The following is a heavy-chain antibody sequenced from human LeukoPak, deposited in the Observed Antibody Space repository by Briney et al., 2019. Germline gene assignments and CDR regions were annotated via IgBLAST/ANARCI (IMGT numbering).Heavy chain of an antibody. V-gene: IGHV3-33*01. Sequence: GGSLKLSCAASGFTFSSYGMHWVRQAPGQGPEWVAVIWYDGSNKYYADSVKGRFTISRDNSKNTLYLQMNSLRVEDTAVYYCARSPPRSSSGHFDYWGQGTLVTVSS. D-gene: IGHD6-6*01. CDR3: ARSPPRSSSGHFDY. CDR1: GFTFSSYG. CDR2: IWYDGSNK. J-gene: IGHJ4*02.